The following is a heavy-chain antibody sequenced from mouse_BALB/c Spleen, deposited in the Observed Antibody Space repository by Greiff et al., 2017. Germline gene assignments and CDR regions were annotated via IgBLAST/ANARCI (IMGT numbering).Heavy chain of an antibody. V-gene: IGHV5-6*01. CDR2: ISSGGSYT. D-gene: IGHD2-4*01. CDR1: GFTFSSYG. CDR3: ARRENDYDALYAMDY. J-gene: IGHJ4*01. Sequence: EVQRVESGGDLVKPGGSLKLSCAASGFTFSSYGMSWVRQTPDKRLEWVATISSGGSYTYYPDSVKGRFTISRDNAKNTLYLQMSSLKSEDTAMYYCARRENDYDALYAMDYWGQGTSVTVSS.